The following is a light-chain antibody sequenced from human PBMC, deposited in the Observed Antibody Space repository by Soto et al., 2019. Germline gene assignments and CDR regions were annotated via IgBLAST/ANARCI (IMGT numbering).Light chain of an antibody. CDR2: EVI. V-gene: IGLV2-14*01. CDR1: SSDVGGYNY. Sequence: QSALTQPASVSGSPGQSITISCTGTSSDVGGYNYVSWYQQHPVKAPKLMIYEVINRPSGVSNRFIGSKSGNTASLTISGLQADDEGDYYCSSYTSSGTLVFGGGTKLTVL. J-gene: IGLJ2*01. CDR3: SSYTSSGTLV.